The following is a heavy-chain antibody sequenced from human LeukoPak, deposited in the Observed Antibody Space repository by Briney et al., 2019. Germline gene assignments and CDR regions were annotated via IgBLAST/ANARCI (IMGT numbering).Heavy chain of an antibody. J-gene: IGHJ6*02. V-gene: IGHV3-33*01. CDR2: IWYDGSNK. CDR1: GFTFSGYG. Sequence: GGSLRLSCAASGFTFSGYGMHWVRQAPGKGLEWVAVIWYDGSNKYYADSVKGRFTISRDNSKNTLYLQMNSLRAEDTAVYYCAPQQLPYYYGMDVWGQGTTVTVSS. CDR3: APQQLPYYYGMDV. D-gene: IGHD6-13*01.